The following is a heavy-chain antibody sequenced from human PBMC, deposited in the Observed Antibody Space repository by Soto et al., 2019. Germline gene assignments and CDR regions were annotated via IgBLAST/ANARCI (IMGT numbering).Heavy chain of an antibody. CDR2: ISAYNGNT. Sequence: ASVKVSCKASGYTFTSYGISWVRQAPGQGLEWMGWISAYNGNTNYAQKLQGRVTMTTDTSTSTAYMELRSLRSDDTAVYYCARPRGGYSLNWFDPWGQGTLVTVPQ. J-gene: IGHJ5*02. D-gene: IGHD5-18*01. CDR3: ARPRGGYSLNWFDP. V-gene: IGHV1-18*01. CDR1: GYTFTSYG.